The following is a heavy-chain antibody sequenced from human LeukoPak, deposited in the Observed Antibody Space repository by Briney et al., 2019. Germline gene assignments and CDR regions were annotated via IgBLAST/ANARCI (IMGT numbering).Heavy chain of an antibody. CDR2: ISSSSSYI. CDR3: ARDRRLKVFDY. CDR1: GFTFSSYS. Sequence: GGSLRLSCAASGFTFSSYSMNWVHQAPGKGLEWVSSISSSSSYIYYADSVKGRFTISRDNAKKSLYLQMNSLRAEDTAVYYCARDRRLKVFDYWGQGTLVTVSS. J-gene: IGHJ4*02. V-gene: IGHV3-21*01.